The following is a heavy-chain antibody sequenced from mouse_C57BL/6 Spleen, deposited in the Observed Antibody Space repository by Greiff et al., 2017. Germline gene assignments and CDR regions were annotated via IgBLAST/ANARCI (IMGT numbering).Heavy chain of an antibody. Sequence: EVKLMESGPGLVKPSQSLSLTCSVTGYSITSGYYWNWIRQFPGNKLEWMGYISYDGSNNYNPSLKNRISITRDTSNNQLFLKLNSVTTEDTATYYCASYYDYYYAMDYWGQGTSVTVSS. CDR3: ASYYDYYYAMDY. J-gene: IGHJ4*01. V-gene: IGHV3-6*01. D-gene: IGHD2-4*01. CDR2: ISYDGSN. CDR1: GYSITSGYY.